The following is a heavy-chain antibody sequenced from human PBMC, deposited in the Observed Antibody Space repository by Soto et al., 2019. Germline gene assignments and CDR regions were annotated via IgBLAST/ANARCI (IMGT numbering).Heavy chain of an antibody. CDR3: AGTYVWGSYRYFDY. CDR1: GGSVSSARHY. J-gene: IGHJ4*02. V-gene: IGHV4-61*01. D-gene: IGHD3-16*02. Sequence: SETLSLTCTVSGGSVSSARHYWSWIRLPPGKRLEWIGNIFYSWTTNYNPSVQSRLTISLDTSKNQFSLKLSSVTAADTAVFYCAGTYVWGSYRYFDYWGQGTLVTVSS. CDR2: IFYSWTT.